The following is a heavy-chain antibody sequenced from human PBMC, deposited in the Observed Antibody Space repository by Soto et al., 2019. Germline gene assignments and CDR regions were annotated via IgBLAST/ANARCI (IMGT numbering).Heavy chain of an antibody. D-gene: IGHD1-1*01. V-gene: IGHV4-59*01. Sequence: KPSETLSLTCFFSVCSITSYHCSLILQFPGKGLEWIAYTAYTGNNNYNPSLKSRVTISMDTSKNQLSLKLTSMTAAETAVYYCATDMNAGFNHYLEQWGKGNMVNVSS. CDR1: VCSITSYH. J-gene: IGHJ4*02. CDR3: ATDMNAGFNHYLEQ. CDR2: TAYTGNN.